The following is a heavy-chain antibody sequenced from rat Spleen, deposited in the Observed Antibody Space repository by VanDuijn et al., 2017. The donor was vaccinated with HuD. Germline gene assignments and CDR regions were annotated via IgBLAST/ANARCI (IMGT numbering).Heavy chain of an antibody. V-gene: IGHV5-7*01. Sequence: EVQLVESGGDLVQPGRSLKLSCSASGFTFSDYNMAWVRQAPKKGLEWVATISYDGSSTYYRDSVKGRFTISRDNAKSTLYLQMDSLGSEDTATYYCARQNWPYYFDYWGQGVMVTVSS. CDR3: ARQNWPYYFDY. D-gene: IGHD5-1*01. CDR2: ISYDGSST. J-gene: IGHJ2*01. CDR1: GFTFSDYN.